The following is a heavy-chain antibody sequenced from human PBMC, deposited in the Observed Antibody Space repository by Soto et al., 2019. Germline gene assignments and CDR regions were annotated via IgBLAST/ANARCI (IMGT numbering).Heavy chain of an antibody. J-gene: IGHJ3*02. V-gene: IGHV3-30*09. D-gene: IGHD3-16*01. CDR2: ISNDGTHK. CDR1: EFPFSDYA. CDR3: ARVPGLLMIQRRGFEI. Sequence: GGSLRLSCAASEFPFSDYAMHWVRQAPGKGLEWVAVISNDGTHKYYSVSVEGRFAISRDNSKNTLYLQMNSLRREDTAVYYCARVPGLLMIQRRGFEIWGQGTVVTGSS.